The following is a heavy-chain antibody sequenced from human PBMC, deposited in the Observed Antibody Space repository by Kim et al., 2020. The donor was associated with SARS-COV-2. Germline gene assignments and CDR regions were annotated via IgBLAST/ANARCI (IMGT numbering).Heavy chain of an antibody. V-gene: IGHV4-39*01. J-gene: IGHJ4*02. CDR3: ARRRAAAGTSALDY. CDR2: IYYSGST. Sequence: SETLSLTCTVSGGSISSSSYYWGWIRQPPGKGLEWIGSIYYSGSTYYNPSLKSRVTISVDTSKNQFSLKLSSVTAADTAVYYCARRRAAAGTSALDYWGQGTLVTVSS. D-gene: IGHD6-13*01. CDR1: GGSISSSSYY.